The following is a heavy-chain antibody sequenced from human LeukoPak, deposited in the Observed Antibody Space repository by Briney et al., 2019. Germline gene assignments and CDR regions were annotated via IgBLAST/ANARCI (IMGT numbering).Heavy chain of an antibody. Sequence: PSETLSLTCAVYGGSFSGYYWSWIRQPPGKGLEWIGEINHSGSTNYNPSLKSRVTISVDTSKNQFSLKLSSVTAADTAVYYCARLHTYSSGYWGQGTLVTVSS. J-gene: IGHJ4*02. CDR2: INHSGST. CDR1: GGSFSGYY. D-gene: IGHD6-25*01. V-gene: IGHV4-34*01. CDR3: ARLHTYSSGY.